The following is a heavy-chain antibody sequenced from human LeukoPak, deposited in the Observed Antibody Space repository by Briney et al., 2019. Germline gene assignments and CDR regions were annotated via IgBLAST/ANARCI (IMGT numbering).Heavy chain of an antibody. CDR2: IWFDGDNK. CDR3: AKDPVTTVTPGAFDI. Sequence: GGSLRLSCAASGFTFSSYGMHWVRQAPGKGLEWVAVIWFDGDNKYYADSVKGRFTISRDNSKNTLYLQMNSLRAEDTAVYYCAKDPVTTVTPGAFDIWGQGTMVSVSS. J-gene: IGHJ3*02. V-gene: IGHV3-33*06. D-gene: IGHD4-17*01. CDR1: GFTFSSYG.